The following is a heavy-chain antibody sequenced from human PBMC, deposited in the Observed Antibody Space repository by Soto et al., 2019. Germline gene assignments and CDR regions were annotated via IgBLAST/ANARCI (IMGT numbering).Heavy chain of an antibody. CDR3: ARGGGPYVWFNEF. V-gene: IGHV1-69*13. CDR2: IIPVFGTT. CDR1: GGLFSSFA. D-gene: IGHD3-16*01. Sequence: SVKVSCKDSGGLFSSFAISWVRQAPGQGLEWMGGIIPVFGTTNYAQKFQGRVTITADESTNTAYMELSSLTSDDTAMYYCARGGGPYVWFNEFWGQGTQVTSPQ. J-gene: IGHJ4*02.